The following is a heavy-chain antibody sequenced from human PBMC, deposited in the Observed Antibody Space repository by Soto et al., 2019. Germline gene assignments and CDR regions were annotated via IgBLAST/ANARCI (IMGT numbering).Heavy chain of an antibody. CDR1: GGTFSSYA. Sequence: GASLKVSCKASGGTFSSYAISWVRQAPGQGLEWMGGIIPIFGTANYAQKFQGRVTITADESTSTAYMELSSLRSEDTAVYYCARDSTRYHWNLNWFDPWGQGTLVTVSS. V-gene: IGHV1-69*13. J-gene: IGHJ5*02. D-gene: IGHD1-7*01. CDR3: ARDSTRYHWNLNWFDP. CDR2: IIPIFGTA.